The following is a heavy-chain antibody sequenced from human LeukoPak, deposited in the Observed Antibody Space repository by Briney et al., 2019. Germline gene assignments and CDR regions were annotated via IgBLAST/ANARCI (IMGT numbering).Heavy chain of an antibody. J-gene: IGHJ4*02. V-gene: IGHV3-23*01. CDR1: GFTFSSHG. Sequence: PGGSLRLSCAASGFTFSSHGMNWVRQAPGKGLEWVSGISPSGGITYYTDSVKGRFTISRDNSKNTVSLQMNSLRGDDTAVYYCARVAQHRYYYDSSAYRYYFDSWAQGTLVTVSS. CDR2: ISPSGGIT. CDR3: ARVAQHRYYYDSSAYRYYFDS. D-gene: IGHD3-22*01.